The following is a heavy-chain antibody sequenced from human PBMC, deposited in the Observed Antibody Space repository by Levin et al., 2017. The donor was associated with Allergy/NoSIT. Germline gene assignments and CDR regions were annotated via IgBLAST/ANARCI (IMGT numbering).Heavy chain of an antibody. J-gene: IGHJ4*02. CDR1: GFTFSSSS. Sequence: LSLTCAASGFTFSSSSMNWVRQAPGKGLEWVSYISSSSSTIYYADSVKGRFTISRDNAKNSLYLQMNSLRDEDTAVYYCASDSHYYGSGSYYHQPADFDYWGQGTLVTVSS. CDR2: ISSSSSTI. CDR3: ASDSHYYGSGSYYHQPADFDY. D-gene: IGHD3-10*01. V-gene: IGHV3-48*02.